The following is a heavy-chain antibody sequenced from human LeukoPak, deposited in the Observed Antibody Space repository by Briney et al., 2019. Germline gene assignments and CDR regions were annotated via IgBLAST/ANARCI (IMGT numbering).Heavy chain of an antibody. J-gene: IGHJ3*02. V-gene: IGHV7-4-1*02. D-gene: IGHD3-3*01. Sequence: GPVKVSCKASGYTFTSYAMNWVRQAPGQGLEWMGWINTNTGNPTYAQGFTGRFVFSLDTSVSTAYLQISSLKAEDTAVYYCASQRLYWYDFWSGYDAFDIWGQGTMVTVSS. CDR2: INTNTGNP. CDR3: ASQRLYWYDFWSGYDAFDI. CDR1: GYTFTSYA.